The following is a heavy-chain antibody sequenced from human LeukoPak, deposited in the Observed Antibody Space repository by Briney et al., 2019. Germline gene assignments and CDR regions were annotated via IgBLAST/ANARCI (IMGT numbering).Heavy chain of an antibody. J-gene: IGHJ4*02. D-gene: IGHD3-3*01. Sequence: PGGSLRLSCAASGFTFSSYAMHWVRQAPGKGLEWVAVISYDGSNKYYADSVKGRFTISRDNSKNTLYLQMNSLRAEDTAVYYCAKERITIFGVINFYFDYWGQGTLVTVSS. CDR2: ISYDGSNK. V-gene: IGHV3-30-3*02. CDR3: AKERITIFGVINFYFDY. CDR1: GFTFSSYA.